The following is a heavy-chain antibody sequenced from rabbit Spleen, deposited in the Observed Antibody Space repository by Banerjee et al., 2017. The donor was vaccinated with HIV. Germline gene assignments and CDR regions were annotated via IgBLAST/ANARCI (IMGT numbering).Heavy chain of an antibody. V-gene: IGHV1S45*01. CDR1: GVSLNDKDV. J-gene: IGHJ4*01. CDR2: IYSGNGGT. D-gene: IGHD2-1*01. CDR3: ARDPTAGDGGGSFNL. Sequence: EQLEESGGGLVKPEGSLTLTCKASGVSLNDKDVMCWVRQAPGKGLELIASIYSGNGGTWYASWAKGRFTISKTSSTTVTLQMTSLTAADTATYFCARDPTAGDGGGSFNLWGPGTLVTVS.